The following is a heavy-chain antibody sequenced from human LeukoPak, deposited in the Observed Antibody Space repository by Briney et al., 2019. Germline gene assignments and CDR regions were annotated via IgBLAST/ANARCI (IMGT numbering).Heavy chain of an antibody. Sequence: SETLSLTCAVYGGSFRGYYWSWTRQPPGKGLEWIGEINHSGSTNYNPSLKSRVTISVDTSKNQFSLKLSSVTAADTAVYYCARYSRRQWLVQYYFDYWGQGTLVTVSS. CDR2: INHSGST. V-gene: IGHV4-34*01. CDR3: ARYSRRQWLVQYYFDY. J-gene: IGHJ4*02. CDR1: GGSFRGYY. D-gene: IGHD6-19*01.